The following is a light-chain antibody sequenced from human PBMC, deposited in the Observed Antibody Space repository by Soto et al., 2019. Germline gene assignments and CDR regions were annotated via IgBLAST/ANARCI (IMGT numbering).Light chain of an antibody. CDR3: QQRSNWPCT. CDR1: QSVSSY. V-gene: IGKV3-11*01. Sequence: EIVLTQSPATLSLSPGERAALSCRASQSVSSYLAWYQQKPGQAPRLLIYDASTRATGIPARFSGSGSGTDFTLTISSLEPADFAVYFCQQRSNWPCTFGGGNKVEI. CDR2: DAS. J-gene: IGKJ4*01.